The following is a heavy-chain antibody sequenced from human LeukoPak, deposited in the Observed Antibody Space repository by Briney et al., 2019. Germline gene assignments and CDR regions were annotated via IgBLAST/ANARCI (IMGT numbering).Heavy chain of an antibody. CDR2: LSSSGSAF. CDR3: SRDPRNLDY. CDR1: GFTFSSYE. J-gene: IGHJ4*02. V-gene: IGHV3-48*03. Sequence: PGGSLRLSRAASGFTFSSYEMHWVRQAPGKGLEWIAYLSSSGSAFSYADSVKGRFTISRDNAKNSLYLQMNSLRAEDTAVYYCSRDPRNLDYWGQGTLVTVSS. D-gene: IGHD1-14*01.